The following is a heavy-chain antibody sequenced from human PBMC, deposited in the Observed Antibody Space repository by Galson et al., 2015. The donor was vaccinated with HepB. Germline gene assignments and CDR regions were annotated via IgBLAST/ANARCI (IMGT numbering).Heavy chain of an antibody. CDR1: GYTFTSYA. CDR3: ARTAADFTYYYYSYGMDV. J-gene: IGHJ6*02. Sequence: SVKVSCKASGYTFTSYAMNWVRQAPGQGLEWMGWINTNTGNPTYAQGFTGRFVFSLDTSVSTAYLQISSLKAEDTAVYYCARTAADFTYYYYSYGMDVWGQGTTVTVSS. D-gene: IGHD2/OR15-2a*01. CDR2: INTNTGNP. V-gene: IGHV7-4-1*02.